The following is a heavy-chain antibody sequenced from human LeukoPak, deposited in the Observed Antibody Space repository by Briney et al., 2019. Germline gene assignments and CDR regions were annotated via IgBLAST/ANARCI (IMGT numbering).Heavy chain of an antibody. Sequence: SETLSLTCAVYGGSFSGYYWSWIRQPPGKGLEWIGEIHHRGSTSYNPSLRSRATIFGDSSRNQFSLRLNSVTAADTADYYRARGALPIYVFDIWGQGTMVTVSS. V-gene: IGHV4-34*01. CDR1: GGSFSGYY. CDR2: IHHRGST. CDR3: ARGALPIYVFDI. J-gene: IGHJ3*02.